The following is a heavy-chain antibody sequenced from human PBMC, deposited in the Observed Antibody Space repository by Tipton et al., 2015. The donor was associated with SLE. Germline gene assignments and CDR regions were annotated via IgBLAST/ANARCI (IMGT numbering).Heavy chain of an antibody. V-gene: IGHV3-23*01. D-gene: IGHD3-10*01. CDR2: ISGSGSSS. J-gene: IGHJ4*02. Sequence: SLRLSCEASGLIFRSYAMSWVRQAPGKGLEWVSVISGSGSSSSYADSVKGRFTISRDNSKNTLYLQMHSLRAEDTAIYFCAKDFGDYFASGSYLDSWGQGTLVSVSS. CDR1: GLIFRSYA. CDR3: AKDFGDYFASGSYLDS.